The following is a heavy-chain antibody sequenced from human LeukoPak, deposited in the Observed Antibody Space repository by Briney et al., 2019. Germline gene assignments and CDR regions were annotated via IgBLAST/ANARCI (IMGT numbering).Heavy chain of an antibody. Sequence: ASVKVSCKASGYTFTSYGISWVRQAPGQGLEWMGWISAYNGNTNYAQKLQGRVTMTTDTSTSTAYMELRSLRSDDTAAYYCAREQYQLLDLPRADYWGQGTLVTVSS. D-gene: IGHD2-2*01. CDR2: ISAYNGNT. CDR3: AREQYQLLDLPRADY. J-gene: IGHJ4*02. CDR1: GYTFTSYG. V-gene: IGHV1-18*01.